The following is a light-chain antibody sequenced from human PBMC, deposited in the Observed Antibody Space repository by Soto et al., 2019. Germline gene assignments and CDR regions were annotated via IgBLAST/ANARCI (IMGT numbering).Light chain of an antibody. J-gene: IGKJ2*01. CDR1: QSVLDNSNNKNN. CDR3: QQYYSVPPT. Sequence: DIVMTQSPDSLAVSPGERATINCKSSQSVLDNSNNKNNLVWYQQRPGQPPKLLIYWASARESGVPDRFNGSGSVTDFTLTITSLQAEDVAVYYCQQYYSVPPTFGQGTKLEIK. V-gene: IGKV4-1*01. CDR2: WAS.